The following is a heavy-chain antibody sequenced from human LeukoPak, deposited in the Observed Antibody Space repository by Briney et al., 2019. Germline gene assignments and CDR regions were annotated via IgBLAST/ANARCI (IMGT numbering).Heavy chain of an antibody. CDR1: GFTFSSYW. V-gene: IGHV3-7*01. D-gene: IGHD3-10*01. CDR3: ARTPVSYYGSGGYYISALYQFDY. Sequence: GGSLRPSCAASGFTFSSYWMSWVRQAPGKGLEWVANIKEDGSEKYYVDSVKGRFTIYRDNAKNSLYLQMNSLRAEDTAVYYCARTPVSYYGSGGYYISALYQFDYWGQGTLVTVSS. J-gene: IGHJ4*02. CDR2: IKEDGSEK.